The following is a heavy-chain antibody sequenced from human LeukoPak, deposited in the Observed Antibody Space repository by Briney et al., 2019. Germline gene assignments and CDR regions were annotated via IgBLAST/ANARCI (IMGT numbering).Heavy chain of an antibody. CDR3: AREGYCSGGSCYYGYFQH. CDR1: GFTFSSYS. V-gene: IGHV3-21*01. Sequence: GGPLRLSCAPSGFTFSSYSMNWVRQAPGKGLEWVSSISSSSSYIYYADSVKGRFTISRDNAKNSLYLQMNSLRAEDTAVYYCAREGYCSGGSCYYGYFQHWGQGTLVTVSS. D-gene: IGHD2-15*01. J-gene: IGHJ1*01. CDR2: ISSSSSYI.